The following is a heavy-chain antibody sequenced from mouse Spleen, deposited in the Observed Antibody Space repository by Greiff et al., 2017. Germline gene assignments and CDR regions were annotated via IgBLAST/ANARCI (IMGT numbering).Heavy chain of an antibody. Sequence: EVKVVESGGGLVQPGGSRKLSCAASGFTFSSFGMHWVRQAPEKGLEWVAYISSGSSTIYYADTVKGRFTISRDNPKNTLFLQMTSLRSEDTAMYYCARDGYYDYYAMDYWGQGTSVTVSS. CDR2: ISSGSSTI. CDR1: GFTFSSFG. J-gene: IGHJ4*01. V-gene: IGHV5-17*02. CDR3: ARDGYYDYYAMDY. D-gene: IGHD2-3*01.